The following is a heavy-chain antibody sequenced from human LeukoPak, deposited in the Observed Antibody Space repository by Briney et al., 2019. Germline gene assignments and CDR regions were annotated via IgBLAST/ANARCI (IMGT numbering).Heavy chain of an antibody. V-gene: IGHV4-61*02. CDR2: IYNSGTT. CDR1: GDSISSGSYY. J-gene: IGHJ6*03. Sequence: SETLSLTCTVSGDSISSGSYYWSWIRQPAGKGLEWIGRIYNSGTTNYNPSLKSRVTISEDASKNQFSLNLSSVTAADTAVYYCARLPAGSRYYYYYYMDVWGKGTTVTVSS. D-gene: IGHD2-2*01. CDR3: ARLPAGSRYYYYYYMDV.